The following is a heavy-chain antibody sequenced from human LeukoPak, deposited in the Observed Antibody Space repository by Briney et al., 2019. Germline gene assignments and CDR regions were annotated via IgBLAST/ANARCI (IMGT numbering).Heavy chain of an antibody. CDR2: IRLDGSVK. CDR3: ARASGYFHY. CDR1: GFTFSNYW. V-gene: IGHV3-7*05. Sequence: VGSLRLSCAASGFTFSNYWMSWVRQAPGKGLEWVANIRLDGSVKYYVDSVKGRFTISRDNAKNSLFLQMNSLRAEDTAVYYCARASGYFHYWGQGTLVTVSS. J-gene: IGHJ4*02.